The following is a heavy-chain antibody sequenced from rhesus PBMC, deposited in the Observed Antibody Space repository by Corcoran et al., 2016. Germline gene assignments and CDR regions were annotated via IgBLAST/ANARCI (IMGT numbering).Heavy chain of an antibody. D-gene: IGHD4-4*01. CDR1: GYSISSGYG. J-gene: IGHJ4*01. CDR2: IGGSSGSI. V-gene: IGHV4-127*01. CDR3: SRGSYGIFDY. Sequence: QVQLQESGPGLVKPSETLSLTCAVSGYSISSGYGWSWIRQPPGKGLEWIGYIGGSSGSINYNPSLKRRVTISKDTSKNQFSLKLSSVTAADTAVYYCSRGSYGIFDYWGQGVLVTVSS.